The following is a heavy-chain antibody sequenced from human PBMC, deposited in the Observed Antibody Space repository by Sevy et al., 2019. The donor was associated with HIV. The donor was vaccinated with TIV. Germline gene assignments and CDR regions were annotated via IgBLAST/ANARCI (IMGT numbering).Heavy chain of an antibody. CDR3: ARVGFNWNDVDY. J-gene: IGHJ4*02. V-gene: IGHV4-59*01. CDR2: IYYSGTT. D-gene: IGHD1-20*01. Sequence: SETLSLTCTVSGASMNIYYWSWIRQPPGKGLEWIGYIYYSGTTNYNPSLKSRPTISIDTSKNQFSLKLSSVTAADTAVYYCARVGFNWNDVDYWGQGTLVTVSS. CDR1: GASMNIYY.